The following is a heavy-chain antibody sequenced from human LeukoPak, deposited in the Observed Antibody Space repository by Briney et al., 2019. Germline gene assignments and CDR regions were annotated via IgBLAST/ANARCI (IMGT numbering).Heavy chain of an antibody. D-gene: IGHD3-3*01. CDR2: INHSGST. V-gene: IGHV4-34*01. Sequence: PSETLSLTCAVYGGSFSGYYWSWIRQPPGKGLEWIGEINHSGSTNYNPSLKSRVTISVDTSKNQFSLKLSSVTAADTAVYHCARVPTYYDFSIDYWGQGTLVTVSS. CDR1: GGSFSGYY. J-gene: IGHJ4*02. CDR3: ARVPTYYDFSIDY.